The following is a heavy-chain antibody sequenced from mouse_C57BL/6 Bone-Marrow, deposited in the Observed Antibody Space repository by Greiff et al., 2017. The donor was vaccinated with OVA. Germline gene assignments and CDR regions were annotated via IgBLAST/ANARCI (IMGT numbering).Heavy chain of an antibody. CDR3: ARWTNWDQLDY. J-gene: IGHJ2*01. CDR2: INPSTGGT. V-gene: IGHV1-42*01. Sequence: EVKLMESGPELVKPGASVKISCKASGYSFTGYYMNWVKQSPEKSLEWIGEINPSTGGTTYNQKFKAKATLTVDKSSSTAYMQLKSLTSEDSAVYYCARWTNWDQLDYWGQGTTLTVSS. D-gene: IGHD4-1*01. CDR1: GYSFTGYY.